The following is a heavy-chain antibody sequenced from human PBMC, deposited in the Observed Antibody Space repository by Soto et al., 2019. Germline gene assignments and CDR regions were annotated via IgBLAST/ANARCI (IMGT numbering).Heavy chain of an antibody. CDR1: GYTFTSYG. Sequence: QVQLVQSGAEVKKPGASVKVSCKASGYTFTSYGISWVRQAPGQGLEWMGWISAYNGNTNYAQKLQGRVTMTTDTSTSTAYMELRSLRYDDTAVYYCARLGRIAAAGRSNEYYYYYYGMDVWGQGTTVTVSS. V-gene: IGHV1-18*01. CDR2: ISAYNGNT. J-gene: IGHJ6*02. D-gene: IGHD6-13*01. CDR3: ARLGRIAAAGRSNEYYYYYYGMDV.